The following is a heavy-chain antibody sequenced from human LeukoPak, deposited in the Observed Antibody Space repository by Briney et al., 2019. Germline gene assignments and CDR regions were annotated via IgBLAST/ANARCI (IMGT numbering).Heavy chain of an antibody. V-gene: IGHV3-23*01. CDR2: FSGNGGST. D-gene: IGHD6-13*01. J-gene: IGHJ4*02. CDR1: GFTFSTYA. Sequence: GGSLRLSCAASGFTFSTYAMSWVRQAPGKGLEWVSGFSGNGGSTYYADSVKGRFTISRDNSKNTLYLQMNSLRAEDTALYYCARVYLSQQLVPGLDYWGQGTLVTASS. CDR3: ARVYLSQQLVPGLDY.